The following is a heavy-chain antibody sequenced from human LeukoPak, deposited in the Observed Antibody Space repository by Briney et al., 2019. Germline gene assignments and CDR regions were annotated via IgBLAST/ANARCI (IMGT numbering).Heavy chain of an antibody. D-gene: IGHD6-19*01. CDR1: GSTFSSYW. J-gene: IGHJ6*02. Sequence: GGSLRLSCAASGSTFSSYWMSWVRQAPGKGLEWVANIKQDGSEKYYVDSVKGRFTISRDNAKNSLYLQMNSLRAEDTAVYYCARVSGWSLDYYGMDVWGQGTTVTVSS. CDR2: IKQDGSEK. V-gene: IGHV3-7*01. CDR3: ARVSGWSLDYYGMDV.